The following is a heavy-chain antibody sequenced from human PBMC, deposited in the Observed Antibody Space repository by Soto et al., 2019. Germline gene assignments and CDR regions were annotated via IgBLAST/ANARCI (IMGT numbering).Heavy chain of an antibody. D-gene: IGHD2-8*01. CDR1: GFNFSGHW. Sequence: EVQLVQSGGGLVQPGGSLRLSCDVSGFNFSGHWMSWVRQAPGKGLEWVATIKQDGIEKYYVDSVKGRFTISRDNTKNSLYLQMSRPRAAGAAVYYFARESARWSLSFFDYWGQGTVVTVSS. J-gene: IGHJ4*02. CDR2: IKQDGIEK. CDR3: ARESARWSLSFFDY. V-gene: IGHV3-7*01.